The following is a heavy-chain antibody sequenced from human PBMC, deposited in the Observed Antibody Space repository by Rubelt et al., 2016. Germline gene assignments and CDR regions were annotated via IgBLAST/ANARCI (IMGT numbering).Heavy chain of an antibody. CDR3: ARVSSLIAVGIDY. CDR2: ISGSGGST. D-gene: IGHD3-16*01. V-gene: IGHV3-23*01. J-gene: IGHJ4*02. CDR1: GFTFSTYG. Sequence: PGGSLRLSCAASGFTFSTYGMTWVRQAPGKGLEWVSAISGSGGSTYYADSVKGRFTISRDNSKNSLFLQMNSLRAEDTAVYYCARVSSLIAVGIDYWGQGTQVTVSS.